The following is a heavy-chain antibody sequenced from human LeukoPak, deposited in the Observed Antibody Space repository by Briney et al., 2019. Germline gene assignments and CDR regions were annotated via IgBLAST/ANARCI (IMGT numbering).Heavy chain of an antibody. Sequence: ASVKVSCKASGYTFTSYGISWVRQAPGQGLEWMGWISAYNGNTNYAQKLQGRVTMTTDTSTSTAYMELRSLRSDDTAVYYCASPPYDNLTWYNYGMDVLGKGTTVTVSS. CDR1: GYTFTSYG. D-gene: IGHD3-9*01. J-gene: IGHJ6*04. CDR3: ASPPYDNLTWYNYGMDV. CDR2: ISAYNGNT. V-gene: IGHV1-18*04.